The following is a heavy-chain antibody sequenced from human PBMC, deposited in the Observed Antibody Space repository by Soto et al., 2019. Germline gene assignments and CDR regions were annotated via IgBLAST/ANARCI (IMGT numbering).Heavy chain of an antibody. J-gene: IGHJ4*02. Sequence: EVQLVQSGGGLVQPGGSLRLSCVGSGFTFTDLYMNWVRQAPGKGLEWVANIKTDGSETNYEETEKGGFTTSRDNAKNSLFLQMNSLRAADRAVYYCAGWGGQDYNYWGQGILVTVSS. CDR1: GFTFTDLY. CDR3: AGWGGQDYNY. CDR2: IKTDGSET. V-gene: IGHV3-7*03. D-gene: IGHD4-4*01.